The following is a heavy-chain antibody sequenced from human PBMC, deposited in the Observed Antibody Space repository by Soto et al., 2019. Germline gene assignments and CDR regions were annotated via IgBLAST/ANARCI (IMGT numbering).Heavy chain of an antibody. D-gene: IGHD2-15*01. Sequence: GGSLRLSCAASGFTFSSYSMNWVRQASGKGLEWVSYISSSSSTIYYADSVKGRFTISRDNAKNSLYLQMNSLRDEDTAVYYCARDSCSGGRCSSGVDYYYYGMDVWGQGTTVTVSS. CDR3: ARDSCSGGRCSSGVDYYYYGMDV. J-gene: IGHJ6*02. V-gene: IGHV3-48*02. CDR1: GFTFSSYS. CDR2: ISSSSSTI.